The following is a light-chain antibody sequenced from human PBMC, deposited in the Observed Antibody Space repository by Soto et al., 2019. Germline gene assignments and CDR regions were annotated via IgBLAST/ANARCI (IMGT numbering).Light chain of an antibody. J-gene: IGKJ4*02. Sequence: EIVLTQSPGTLSLSPGERATLSCRASESVSDNYLAWYQQRSGQAPRLVIYGASSRASAVPDRFSGSGCGADFTLSISRLEPEDVAVYYCQQYCSSPLTCGGGTKVEIK. CDR3: QQYCSSPLT. CDR1: ESVSDNY. V-gene: IGKV3-20*01. CDR2: GAS.